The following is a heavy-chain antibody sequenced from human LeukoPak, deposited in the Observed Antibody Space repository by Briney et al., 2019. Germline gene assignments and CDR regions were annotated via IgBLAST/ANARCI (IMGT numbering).Heavy chain of an antibody. CDR2: IIPIFGTA. CDR1: GGTFSSYA. Sequence: ASVKVSCKXSGGTFSSYAISWVRQAPGQGLEWMGRIIPIFGTANYSQKFQGRVTITTDESTSTAYMELSSLRSEDTAVYYCARDDQHLDTMTAFDIWGQGTMVTVSS. D-gene: IGHD3-22*01. V-gene: IGHV1-69*05. CDR3: ARDDQHLDTMTAFDI. J-gene: IGHJ3*02.